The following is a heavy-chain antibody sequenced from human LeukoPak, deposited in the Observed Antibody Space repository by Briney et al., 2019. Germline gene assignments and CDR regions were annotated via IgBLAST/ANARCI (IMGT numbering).Heavy chain of an antibody. V-gene: IGHV3-30*18. CDR2: ISHDGNNK. Sequence: GGSLRLSCAASGFTFSNYAMHWVRQAPGKGLEWVALISHDGNNKYYADSVKGRFTISRDNSKNTLYLQMNSLRADDTAVYYCAKNRVVFNWNYAYYFDSWGQGTLVTVSS. J-gene: IGHJ4*02. D-gene: IGHD1-7*01. CDR1: GFTFSNYA. CDR3: AKNRVVFNWNYAYYFDS.